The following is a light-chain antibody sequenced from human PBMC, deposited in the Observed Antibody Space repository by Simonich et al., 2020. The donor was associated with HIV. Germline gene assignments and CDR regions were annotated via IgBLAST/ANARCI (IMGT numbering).Light chain of an antibody. Sequence: DIQMTQSPSTLSASVGDRVTITCRAGQSISSWLAWYQQKPGKAPKLLIYKSSSLESGVPSRCSGSGSGTEFTLTISSLQPDDFATYYCQQYNSYSMLTFGGGTKVEIK. CDR1: QSISSW. V-gene: IGKV1-5*03. J-gene: IGKJ4*01. CDR2: KSS. CDR3: QQYNSYSMLT.